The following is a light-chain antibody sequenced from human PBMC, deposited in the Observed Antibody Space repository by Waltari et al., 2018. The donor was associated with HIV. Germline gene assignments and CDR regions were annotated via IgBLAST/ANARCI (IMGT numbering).Light chain of an antibody. Sequence: QSALTQPPSASGSPGQSVTISCTGTSRDVGGYNYISWYQQHPGKAPKLIIYEVSKRPSGVPDRFSGFKSGNTASLTVSGLQAEDDADYYCSSYVGSNNLVFGGGTKLTVL. CDR1: SRDVGGYNY. CDR2: EVS. J-gene: IGLJ2*01. V-gene: IGLV2-8*01. CDR3: SSYVGSNNLV.